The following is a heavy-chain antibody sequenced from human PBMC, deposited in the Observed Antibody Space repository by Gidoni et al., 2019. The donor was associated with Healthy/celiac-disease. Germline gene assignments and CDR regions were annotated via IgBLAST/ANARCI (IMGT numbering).Heavy chain of an antibody. J-gene: IGHJ4*02. CDR3: ARADSGSYYGNFDY. Sequence: QVQLVQSGAEVKKPGSSVKVSCKASGGTLSSYAISWVRQAPGQGLEWMGRIIPILGIANYAQKFQGRVTITADKSTSTAYMELSSLRSEDTAVYYCARADSGSYYGNFDYWGQGTLVTVSS. CDR1: GGTLSSYA. V-gene: IGHV1-69*04. D-gene: IGHD1-26*01. CDR2: IIPILGIA.